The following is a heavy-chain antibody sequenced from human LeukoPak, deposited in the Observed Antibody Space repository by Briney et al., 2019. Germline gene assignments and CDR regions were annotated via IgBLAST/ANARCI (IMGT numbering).Heavy chain of an antibody. Sequence: GGSLRLSCGSSGFTFSSYSMNWVRQAPGKGLEWVSSISSSSSYIYYADSVKGRFTISRDNAKNSLYLQMNSLRAEDTAVYYCARDPHPYSGNESYFHSWGEGSLVTVSS. CDR3: ARDPHPYSGNESYFHS. D-gene: IGHD5-12*01. CDR1: GFTFSSYS. V-gene: IGHV3-21*01. J-gene: IGHJ4*02. CDR2: ISSSSSYI.